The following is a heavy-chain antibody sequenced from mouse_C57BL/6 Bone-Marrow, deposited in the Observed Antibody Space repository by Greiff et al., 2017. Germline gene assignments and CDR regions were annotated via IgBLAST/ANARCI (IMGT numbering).Heavy chain of an antibody. J-gene: IGHJ2*01. CDR3: TTSGYYYGTFDY. CDR2: IDPENGDT. D-gene: IGHD1-1*01. CDR1: GFNIKDDY. Sequence: EVQGVESGAELVRPGASVKLSCTASGFNIKDDYMHWVKQRPEQGLEWIGWIDPENGDTEYASKFQGKATITADTSSNTAYLQLSSLTSEDTAVYYCTTSGYYYGTFDYWGQGTTLTVSS. V-gene: IGHV14-4*01.